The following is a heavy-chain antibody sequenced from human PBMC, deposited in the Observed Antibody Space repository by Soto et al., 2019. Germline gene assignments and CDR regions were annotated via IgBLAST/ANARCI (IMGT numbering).Heavy chain of an antibody. CDR1: GYTFTSYG. D-gene: IGHD3-3*01. V-gene: IGHV1-18*01. CDR2: ISAYNGNT. Sequence: QVQLVQSGAEVKKPGASVKVSCKASGYTFTSYGISWVRQAPGQGLEWMGWISAYNGNTNYAQKLQGRVTMTTDTSTGTAYMELRSLSSDDTAVYYCAINDFWSGYLLYWGQGTLVTVSS. J-gene: IGHJ4*02. CDR3: AINDFWSGYLLY.